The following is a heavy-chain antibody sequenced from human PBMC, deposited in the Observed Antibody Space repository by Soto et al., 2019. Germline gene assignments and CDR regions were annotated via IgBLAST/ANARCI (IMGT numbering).Heavy chain of an antibody. Sequence: ASVKVSCKASGYTFTGYYMHWVRQAPGQGLEWMGWINPNSGGTNYAQKFQGWVTMTRDTSISTAYMELSRLRSDDTAVYYCARGRRFLEWFFYSRDGMDVWGQGTTVTVSS. J-gene: IGHJ6*01. CDR1: GYTFTGYY. CDR2: INPNSGGT. D-gene: IGHD3-3*01. V-gene: IGHV1-2*04. CDR3: ARGRRFLEWFFYSRDGMDV.